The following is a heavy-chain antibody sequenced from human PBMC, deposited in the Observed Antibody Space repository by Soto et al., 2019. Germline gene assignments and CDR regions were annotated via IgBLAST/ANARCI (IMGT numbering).Heavy chain of an antibody. J-gene: IGHJ4*02. CDR3: AIYYDSSGYYSIDY. D-gene: IGHD3-22*01. Sequence: VESLKISCKGSGYIFTSYWISCVLQMPGKGLEWMGRIDPSDSYTNYSPSFQGHVTISADKSISTAYLQWSSLKASDTAMYYCAIYYDSSGYYSIDYWGQGTLVTVSS. CDR2: IDPSDSYT. CDR1: GYIFTSYW. V-gene: IGHV5-10-1*01.